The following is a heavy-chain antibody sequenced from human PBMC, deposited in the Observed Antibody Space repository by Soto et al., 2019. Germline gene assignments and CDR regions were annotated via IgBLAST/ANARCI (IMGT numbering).Heavy chain of an antibody. D-gene: IGHD6-19*01. V-gene: IGHV4-30-2*01. Sequence: QLQLQESGSGLVKPSQTLSLTCAVSGGSISSGGYSWSWIRQPPGKGLERIGYIYHSGSTYYNPSLKSRVTISVDRSKNQFSLKLSSVTAAATAVYYCASAGGLGAVAADYWGQGTLVTVSS. CDR2: IYHSGST. CDR3: ASAGGLGAVAADY. J-gene: IGHJ4*02. CDR1: GGSISSGGYS.